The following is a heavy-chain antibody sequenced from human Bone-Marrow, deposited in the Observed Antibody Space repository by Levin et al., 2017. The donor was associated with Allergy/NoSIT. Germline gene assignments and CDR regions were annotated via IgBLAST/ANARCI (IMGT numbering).Heavy chain of an antibody. D-gene: IGHD2-15*01. CDR3: ARQMYCSGGSCYAFDS. V-gene: IGHV5-10-1*01. CDR1: GYSFTSYW. J-gene: IGHJ3*02. Sequence: KVSCKGSGYSFTSYWISWVRQMPGKGLEWMGRIDPSDSYTNYSPSFQGHVTISADKSISTAYLQWSSLKASDTAMYYCARQMYCSGGSCYAFDSWGQGTMVTVSS. CDR2: IDPSDSYT.